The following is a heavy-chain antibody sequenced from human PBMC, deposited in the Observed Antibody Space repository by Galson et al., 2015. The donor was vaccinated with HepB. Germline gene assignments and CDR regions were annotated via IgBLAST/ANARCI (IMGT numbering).Heavy chain of an antibody. CDR3: ARDYPDYYDSSGYPVGNAFDI. CDR2: IYFSGST. D-gene: IGHD3-22*01. J-gene: IGHJ3*02. CDR1: GGSVSSGSYY. V-gene: IGHV4-61*01. Sequence: SETLSLTCTVSGGSVSSGSYYWSWIRQPPGKGLEWIGYIYFSGSTNYNPSLKSRVTISVDTPKNQFSLKLSSVTAADTAVYYCARDYPDYYDSSGYPVGNAFDIWGQGTMVTVSS.